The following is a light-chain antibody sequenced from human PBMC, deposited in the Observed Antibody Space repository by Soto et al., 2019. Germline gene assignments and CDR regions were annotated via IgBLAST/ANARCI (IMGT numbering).Light chain of an antibody. CDR3: QQRSNWPPIT. CDR1: QSVSTY. CDR2: DAS. V-gene: IGKV3-11*01. J-gene: IGKJ5*01. Sequence: EIVLTQSPATLSLSPGEGATLSCRASQSVSTYLAWYQQKPAQAPRLLIYDASNRATGIPARFSGSGSGTDFTLTISSLEPEDFAVYYRQQRSNWPPITFGQGTRLEIK.